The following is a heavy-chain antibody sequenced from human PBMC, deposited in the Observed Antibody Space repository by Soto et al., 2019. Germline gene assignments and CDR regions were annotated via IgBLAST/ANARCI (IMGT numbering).Heavy chain of an antibody. V-gene: IGHV1-69*01. D-gene: IGHD2-8*01. J-gene: IGHJ4*02. Sequence: QVQLVQSGAEVKKPVSSVKVSCKASGGTFSSYAISWVRQAPGQGLEWMGGIIPIFGTANYAQKFQGRVTITADESTSTAYMDLSSLRSEDTAVYYCARYGLGVPGCYWGQGTLVTVSS. CDR3: ARYGLGVPGCY. CDR1: GGTFSSYA. CDR2: IIPIFGTA.